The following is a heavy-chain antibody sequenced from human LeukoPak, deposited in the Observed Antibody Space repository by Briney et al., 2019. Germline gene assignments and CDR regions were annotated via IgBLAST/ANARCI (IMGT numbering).Heavy chain of an antibody. CDR3: AKTRGRYFDY. V-gene: IGHV3-23*01. CDR2: ISGSGGST. D-gene: IGHD3-10*01. J-gene: IGHJ4*02. Sequence: GGSLRLSCEASGFIFNSYAMSWVRQASGKGLEWVSTISGSGGSTYYADSVKGRFTISRDNSKNTLYLQMNSLRAEDTAVYYCAKTRGRYFDYWGQGTLVTVSS. CDR1: GFIFNSYA.